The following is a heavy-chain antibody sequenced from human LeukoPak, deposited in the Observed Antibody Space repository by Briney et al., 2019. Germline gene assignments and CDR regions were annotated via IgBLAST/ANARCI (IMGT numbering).Heavy chain of an antibody. Sequence: GGSLRLSCAASGFTFSGFGMHWVRQAPGKGLEWVAFIRYDGSNKYYADSVEGRFTISRDNAKNSLYLQMNSLRAEDTAVYYCARSAYYGSGSYYLDWFDPWGQGTLVTVSS. CDR2: IRYDGSNK. CDR1: GFTFSGFG. CDR3: ARSAYYGSGSYYLDWFDP. V-gene: IGHV3-30*02. J-gene: IGHJ5*02. D-gene: IGHD3-10*01.